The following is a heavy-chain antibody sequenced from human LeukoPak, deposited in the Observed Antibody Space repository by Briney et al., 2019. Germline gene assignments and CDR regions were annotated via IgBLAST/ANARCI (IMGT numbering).Heavy chain of an antibody. CDR1: GFSLSSYW. CDR2: MKEDGREK. V-gene: IGHV3-7*01. J-gene: IGHJ4*02. CDR3: ARDYFDY. Sequence: GGSLRLSCVASGFSLSSYWMGWVRQAPGKGLEWVANMKEDGREKHYVDSVKGRFTISRDNAKNSVYLQMNSLRAEDTALYYCARDYFDYWGQGTLVIVSS.